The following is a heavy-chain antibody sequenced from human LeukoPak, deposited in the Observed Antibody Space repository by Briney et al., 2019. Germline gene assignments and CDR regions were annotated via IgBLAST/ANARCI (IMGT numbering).Heavy chain of an antibody. Sequence: GGTLRLSCAASGFTFRSYGMSWVRQAPGKGLEWVSGMSGSGVNTDYADSVKGRFTISRDNSKSTLYLQMNSLRAEDTAVYYCAGDMYYYDSSGPIPRDWGQGTLVTVSS. J-gene: IGHJ4*02. D-gene: IGHD3-22*01. CDR2: MSGSGVNT. CDR3: AGDMYYYDSSGPIPRD. CDR1: GFTFRSYG. V-gene: IGHV3-23*01.